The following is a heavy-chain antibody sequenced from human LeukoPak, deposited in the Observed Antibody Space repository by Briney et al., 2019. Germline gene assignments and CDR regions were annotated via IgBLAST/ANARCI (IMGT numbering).Heavy chain of an antibody. D-gene: IGHD3-3*01. J-gene: IGHJ4*02. CDR2: ISSSSNYI. CDR1: GFTFSSYS. CDR3: ATASPDYDFWSGDR. V-gene: IGHV3-21*01. Sequence: GGSLRLSCAASGFTFSSYSMTWVRQAPGKGLEWVSSISSSSNYIYYADSVKGRFTISRDNAKNSLYLQMNSLSADDTAVYYWATASPDYDFWSGDRWGQGTLVTVSS.